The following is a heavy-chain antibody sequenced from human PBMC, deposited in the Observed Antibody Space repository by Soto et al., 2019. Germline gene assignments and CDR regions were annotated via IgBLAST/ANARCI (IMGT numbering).Heavy chain of an antibody. CDR2: IIPIFGTA. J-gene: IGHJ4*02. V-gene: IGHV1-69*13. CDR1: GGTFSSYA. CDR3: ARGACSSTSCRDQFDY. Sequence: SVKVSCKASGGTFSSYAISWVRQAPGQGLEWMGGIIPIFGTANYAQKFQGRVTITADESRSTAYMELSSLRSEDTAVYYCARGACSSTSCRDQFDYWGQGTLVTVSS. D-gene: IGHD2-2*01.